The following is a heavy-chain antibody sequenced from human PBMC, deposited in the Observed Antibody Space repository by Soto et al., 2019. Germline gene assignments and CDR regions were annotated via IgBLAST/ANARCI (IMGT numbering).Heavy chain of an antibody. V-gene: IGHV4-39*07. CDR3: ARDGISSSWYAGYYYGMDV. Sequence: KASETLSLTCTVSGGSITSGSFYWGWIRQPPGKGLEWIGSIYYSGSTYYNPSLKSRVTISVDTSKNQFSLKLSSVTAADTAVYYCARDGISSSWYAGYYYGMDVWGQGTTVTVSS. J-gene: IGHJ6*02. D-gene: IGHD6-13*01. CDR1: GGSITSGSFY. CDR2: IYYSGST.